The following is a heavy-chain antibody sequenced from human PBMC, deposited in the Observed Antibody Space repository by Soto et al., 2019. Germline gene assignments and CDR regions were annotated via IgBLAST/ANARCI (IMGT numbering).Heavy chain of an antibody. J-gene: IGHJ4*02. V-gene: IGHV3-30-3*01. CDR3: ARSKLVAGPYFEY. D-gene: IGHD6-19*01. Sequence: QVQLVESGGGVVQPGRSLRLSCAASGFTFSSYAMHWVRQAPGKGLEWVAVISYDGSNKYYADSVKGRFTISRDNSKNTRYLQMNSLRAEDTAVYYCARSKLVAGPYFEYWGQGTLVTVSS. CDR2: ISYDGSNK. CDR1: GFTFSSYA.